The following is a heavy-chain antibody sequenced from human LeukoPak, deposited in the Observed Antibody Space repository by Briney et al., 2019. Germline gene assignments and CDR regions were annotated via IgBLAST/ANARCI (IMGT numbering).Heavy chain of an antibody. CDR3: ARDRWFGEFTWFDY. CDR1: GGSISSYY. V-gene: IGHV4-4*07. Sequence: PSETXXLTCTXSGGSISSYYWSWIRQPAGKGLEWIGRIYTSGSTNYNPSLKSRVTMSVDTSKNQFSLKLSSVTAADTAVYYCARDRWFGEFTWFDYWGQGTLVTVSS. CDR2: IYTSGST. J-gene: IGHJ4*02. D-gene: IGHD3-10*01.